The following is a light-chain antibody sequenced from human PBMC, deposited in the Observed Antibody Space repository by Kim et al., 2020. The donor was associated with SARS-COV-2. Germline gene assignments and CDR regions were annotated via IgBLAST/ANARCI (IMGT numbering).Light chain of an antibody. CDR2: KAS. CDR1: RSISRW. J-gene: IGKJ2*01. CDR3: QQQNSFSPFP. Sequence: AAVVGGVTTTCRASRSISRWLAWYQQKPAEAPKLLIYKASNLERGVASRCIGSSAAAEVTLPISSRQPDDVAAYYCQQQNSFSPFPFGQGTKLEI. V-gene: IGKV1-5*03.